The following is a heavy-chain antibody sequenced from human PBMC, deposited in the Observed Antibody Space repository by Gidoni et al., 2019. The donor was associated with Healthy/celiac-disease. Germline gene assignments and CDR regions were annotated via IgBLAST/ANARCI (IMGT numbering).Heavy chain of an antibody. J-gene: IGHJ4*02. D-gene: IGHD4-17*01. CDR1: GGSISSSSYY. CDR3: RSSTVQVLHYYFDY. CDR2: IYYSGST. Sequence: QLQLQESGPGLVKPSETLSLTCTVSGGSISSSSYYWGWIRQPPGKGLEWIGSIYYSGSTYYNPSLKSRVTISVDTSKNQFSLKLSSVTAADTAVYYCRSSTVQVLHYYFDYWGQGTLVTVSS. V-gene: IGHV4-39*01.